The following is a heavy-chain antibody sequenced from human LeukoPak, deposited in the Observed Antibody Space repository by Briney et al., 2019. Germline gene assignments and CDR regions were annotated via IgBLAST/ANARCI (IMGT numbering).Heavy chain of an antibody. CDR2: ITGNGDNT. J-gene: IGHJ4*02. Sequence: GGSLRLSCSASGFTFSNYPMHWVRQAPGKRLEYVSAITGNGDNTDYADSVKGRFTISRDNSKNTLYLQMSSLRADDTAVYYCVKKYGSGSHYDYWGQGTLVTVSS. V-gene: IGHV3-64D*06. D-gene: IGHD3-10*01. CDR1: GFTFSNYP. CDR3: VKKYGSGSHYDY.